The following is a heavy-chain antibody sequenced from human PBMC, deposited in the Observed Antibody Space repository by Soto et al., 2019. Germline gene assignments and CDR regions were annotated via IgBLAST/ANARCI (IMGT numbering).Heavy chain of an antibody. J-gene: IGHJ6*02. Sequence: QVQLVQSGAEVKKPGASVKVSCKSSGYTFSMSGISWVRQAPGQGLEWRGWISGYNGNTNYEQKTKSRVTLTTDTSTNTAYMELRSLRSDDTAVYYCAREGPRPYYYYGMDSWGQGTTVTVSS. CDR2: ISGYNGNT. CDR1: GYTFSMSG. V-gene: IGHV1-18*01. CDR3: AREGPRPYYYYGMDS.